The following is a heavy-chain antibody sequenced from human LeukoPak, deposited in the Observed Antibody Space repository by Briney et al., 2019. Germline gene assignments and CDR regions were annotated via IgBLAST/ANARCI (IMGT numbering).Heavy chain of an antibody. CDR1: GFTFSNAW. J-gene: IGHJ4*02. CDR2: IKSKTDGGTT. V-gene: IGHV3-15*01. Sequence: PGGSLRLSCAASGFTFSNAWMSWVRQAPGKGLEWVGRIKSKTDGGTTDYAAPVKGRFSISRDDSKNTLYLEMYSLKTEDTATYYCLYFWSGSSLVDYWGQGTLVTVSS. D-gene: IGHD3-3*01. CDR3: LYFWSGSSLVDY.